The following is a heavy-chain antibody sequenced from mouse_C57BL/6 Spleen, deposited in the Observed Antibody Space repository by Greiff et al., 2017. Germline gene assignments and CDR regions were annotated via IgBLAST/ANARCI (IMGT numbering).Heavy chain of an antibody. J-gene: IGHJ2*01. CDR3: ARDLTTVVATRDY. D-gene: IGHD1-1*01. V-gene: IGHV1-80*01. Sequence: QVQLKQSGAELVKPGASVKISCKASGYAFSSYWMNWVKQRPGKGLEWIGQIYPGDGDTNYNGKFKGKATLTADKSSSTAYMQLSSLTSEDSAVYFCARDLTTVVATRDYWGQGTTLTVSS. CDR2: IYPGDGDT. CDR1: GYAFSSYW.